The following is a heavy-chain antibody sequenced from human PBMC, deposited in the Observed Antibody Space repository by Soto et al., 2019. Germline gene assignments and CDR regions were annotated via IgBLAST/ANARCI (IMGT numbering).Heavy chain of an antibody. CDR3: ARSWGGTYYHILTGSPFDY. Sequence: SETLSHTCTVSGGSIRSGAYYWSWIRQHPGKSLEWIGYIYYSGSTYYNPSLKSRVTISVDTSKNQFSLKLSSVTAADTAVYYCARSWGGTYYHILTGSPFDYWGHGTLVTVS. CDR2: IYYSGST. D-gene: IGHD3-9*01. CDR1: GGSIRSGAYY. J-gene: IGHJ4*01. V-gene: IGHV4-31*03.